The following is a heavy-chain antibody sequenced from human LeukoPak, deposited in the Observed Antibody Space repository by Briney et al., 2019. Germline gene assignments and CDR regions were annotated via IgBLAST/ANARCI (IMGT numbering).Heavy chain of an antibody. CDR2: IYYSGST. J-gene: IGHJ6*02. CDR1: GGSISSYY. CDR3: ATQGGYSSSWYAFHYGMDV. Sequence: SETLSLTCTVSGGSISSYYWSWIRQPPGKGLEWIGYIYYSGSTNYNPSPKSRVTTSVDTSKNQFSLKLSSVTAADTAVYYCATQGGYSSSWYAFHYGMDVWGQGTTVTVSS. D-gene: IGHD6-13*01. V-gene: IGHV4-59*01.